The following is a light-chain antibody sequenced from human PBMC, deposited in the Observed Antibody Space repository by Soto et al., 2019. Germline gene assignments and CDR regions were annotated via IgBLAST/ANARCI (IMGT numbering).Light chain of an antibody. Sequence: DIQMTQSPSTLSASVGDRVTITCRASQSISSWLAWYQQKPGKAPKLLIYDASNLQSGVPSRFSGSRSGTDFTLTISNLQPEDFATYYCHQTYSAPPVTFGPGTKVDIK. V-gene: IGKV1-5*01. J-gene: IGKJ1*01. CDR2: DAS. CDR1: QSISSW. CDR3: HQTYSAPPVT.